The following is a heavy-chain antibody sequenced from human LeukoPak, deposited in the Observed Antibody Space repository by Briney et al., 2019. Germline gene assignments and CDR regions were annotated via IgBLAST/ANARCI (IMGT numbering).Heavy chain of an antibody. CDR1: GFTFSTYW. Sequence: GGSLRPSCAPAGFTFSTYWMHWVRQAPGKGLVWVSRINSDVSNTRYADSGKGRFTISRDNAKNTLYLQMNSLRAEDTAVYYCARSHTSYSSSWYFSYYFDYWGQGALVTVSS. CDR2: INSDVSNT. J-gene: IGHJ4*02. V-gene: IGHV3-74*01. CDR3: ARSHTSYSSSWYFSYYFDY. D-gene: IGHD6-13*01.